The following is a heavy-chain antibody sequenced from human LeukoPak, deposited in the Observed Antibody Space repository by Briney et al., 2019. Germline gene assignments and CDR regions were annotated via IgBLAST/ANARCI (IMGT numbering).Heavy chain of an antibody. Sequence: PGESLKISCKGSGYTFTSYGISWVRQAPGQGLEWMGWISAYNGNTNYAQKLQGRVTMTTDTSTSTAYMELRSLRSDDTAVYYCAREFYGDFSNFDYWGQGTLVTVSS. CDR3: AREFYGDFSNFDY. J-gene: IGHJ4*02. D-gene: IGHD4-17*01. V-gene: IGHV1-18*01. CDR2: ISAYNGNT. CDR1: GYTFTSYG.